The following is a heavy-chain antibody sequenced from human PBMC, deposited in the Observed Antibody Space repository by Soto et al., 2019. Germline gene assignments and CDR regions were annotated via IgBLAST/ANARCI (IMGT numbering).Heavy chain of an antibody. D-gene: IGHD3-3*01. CDR1: GFSFGSYA. Sequence: GGSLRLSCAASGFSFGSYALSWVRQAPGKGLEWVSTISGSDGKTFYVDSVKGRFSISRDTSQSTLYLHMNSLRADDTAMYYCARWSYLDYWGQGTRVTVSS. V-gene: IGHV3-23*01. CDR2: ISGSDGKT. CDR3: ARWSYLDY. J-gene: IGHJ4*02.